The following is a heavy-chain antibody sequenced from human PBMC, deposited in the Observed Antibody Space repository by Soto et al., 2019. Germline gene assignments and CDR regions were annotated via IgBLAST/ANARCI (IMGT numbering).Heavy chain of an antibody. CDR1: GGSISSYY. Sequence: SETLSLTCTVSGGSISSYYWSWIRQPPGKGLEWIGYIYYSGSTNYNPSLKSRVTISVDTSKNQFSLKLSSVTAADTAVYYCARMDSGSLLDYSGQGTLVTVSS. V-gene: IGHV4-59*01. D-gene: IGHD1-26*01. J-gene: IGHJ4*02. CDR3: ARMDSGSLLDY. CDR2: IYYSGST.